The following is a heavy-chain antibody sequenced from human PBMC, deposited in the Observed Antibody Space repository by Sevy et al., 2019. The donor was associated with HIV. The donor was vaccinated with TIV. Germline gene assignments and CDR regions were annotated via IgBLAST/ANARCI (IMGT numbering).Heavy chain of an antibody. Sequence: GWSLRLSCAASGFTVSSNYMSWVRQAPGKGLEWVSLIYIAGSTYYTDSVKGRFTISRDDSKNTLYLQMNSLRPEDTAVYYCAGALTKGLFDSWGQGTLVTVSS. CDR1: GFTVSSNY. CDR2: IYIAGST. D-gene: IGHD2-8*01. V-gene: IGHV3-53*01. J-gene: IGHJ4*02. CDR3: AGALTKGLFDS.